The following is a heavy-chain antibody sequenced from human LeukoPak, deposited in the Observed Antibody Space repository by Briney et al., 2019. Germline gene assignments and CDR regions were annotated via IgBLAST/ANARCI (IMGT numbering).Heavy chain of an antibody. Sequence: GGSLRLSCADSGFTFSSYSMNWVRQAPGKGLEWVSSISSSSSYIYYADSVKGRFTISRDNAKNSLYLQMNSLRAEDTAVYYCARAPIAVAGTVDYWGQGTLVTVSS. CDR1: GFTFSSYS. J-gene: IGHJ4*02. D-gene: IGHD6-19*01. CDR2: ISSSSSYI. V-gene: IGHV3-21*01. CDR3: ARAPIAVAGTVDY.